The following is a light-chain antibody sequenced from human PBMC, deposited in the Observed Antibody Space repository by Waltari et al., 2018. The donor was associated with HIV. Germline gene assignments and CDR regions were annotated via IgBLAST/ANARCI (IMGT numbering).Light chain of an antibody. CDR1: SRDVGSYNL. V-gene: IGLV2-23*02. CDR2: EVS. CDR3: CSYAGSRV. J-gene: IGLJ2*01. Sequence: PGQSITLPCTGTSRDVGSYNLVSWYQQHPGKAPKLMIYEVSKRPSGVSNRFSGSKSGNTASLTISGLQAEDEADYYCCSYAGSRVFGGGTKLTVL.